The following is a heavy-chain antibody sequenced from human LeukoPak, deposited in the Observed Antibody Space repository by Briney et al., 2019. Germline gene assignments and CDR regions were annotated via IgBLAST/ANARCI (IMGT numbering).Heavy chain of an antibody. D-gene: IGHD6-13*01. Sequence: SETLSLTCTVSGGSISGYYWSWIRQPPGKGLEWIGYIYYSGSTNYNPSLKSRVTISVDTSKNQFSLKLSSVTAADTAVYYCARGVGYSSSWYYYYYMDVWGKGTTVTVSS. CDR2: IYYSGST. CDR3: ARGVGYSSSWYYYYYMDV. V-gene: IGHV4-59*01. CDR1: GGSISGYY. J-gene: IGHJ6*03.